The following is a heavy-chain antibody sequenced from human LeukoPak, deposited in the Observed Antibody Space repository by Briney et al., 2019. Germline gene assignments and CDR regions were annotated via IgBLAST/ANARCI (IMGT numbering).Heavy chain of an antibody. D-gene: IGHD6-13*01. Sequence: GASVKVSCKASGYTFTSYGISWVRQAPGQGLEWMGWISAYNGNTNYAQKLQGRVTMTTDTSTSTAYMELRSLRSDDTAVYYCARERPPTMAAAGTVWFDPWGQGTLVTVSS. CDR2: ISAYNGNT. CDR3: ARERPPTMAAAGTVWFDP. V-gene: IGHV1-18*01. J-gene: IGHJ5*02. CDR1: GYTFTSYG.